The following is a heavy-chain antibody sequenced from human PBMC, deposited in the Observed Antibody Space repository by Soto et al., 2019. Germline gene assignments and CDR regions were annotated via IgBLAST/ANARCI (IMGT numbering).Heavy chain of an antibody. D-gene: IGHD3-10*01. CDR1: GYAFTSYS. Sequence: SRASGYAFTSYSMQWVRQAPGQGLEWLGIINPNADTTTYAQKFQGRVTMTRDTSTSTVYMELTSLRSEDTAVYYCARRGSGSNSDFWGQRTLVTVSS. V-gene: IGHV1-46*03. CDR2: INPNADTT. J-gene: IGHJ4*02. CDR3: ARRGSGSNSDF.